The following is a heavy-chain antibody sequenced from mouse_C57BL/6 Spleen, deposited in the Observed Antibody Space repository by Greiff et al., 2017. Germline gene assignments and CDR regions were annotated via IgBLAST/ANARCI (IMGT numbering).Heavy chain of an antibody. CDR3: ARGGSSYWYFDV. CDR2: IHPNSGSN. J-gene: IGHJ1*03. V-gene: IGHV1-64*01. Sequence: QVHVKQSGAELVKPGASVKLSCKASGYTFTSYWMHWVKQGPGQGLEWIGMIHPNSGSNNYYEKFKSKATLTVDKSSSTAYMQLSSLTSEDSAVYYCARGGSSYWYFDVWGTGTTVTVSS. CDR1: GYTFTSYW. D-gene: IGHD1-1*01.